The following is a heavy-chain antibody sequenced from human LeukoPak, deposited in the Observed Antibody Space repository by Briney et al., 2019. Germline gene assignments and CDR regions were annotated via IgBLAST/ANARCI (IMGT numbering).Heavy chain of an antibody. Sequence: GESLKISCKGSGYTFTNYCIGWVRQMPGKGLEWMGGIYPGDSESRYSPSFQDQFTMSVDKSISTAYLQWSSLKASDTAMSYCARGPYGYTSSATLGSYNWFDPWGQGSLVTVSS. V-gene: IGHV5-51*01. CDR3: ARGPYGYTSSATLGSYNWFDP. D-gene: IGHD2-2*02. CDR2: IYPGDSES. CDR1: GYTFTNYC. J-gene: IGHJ5*02.